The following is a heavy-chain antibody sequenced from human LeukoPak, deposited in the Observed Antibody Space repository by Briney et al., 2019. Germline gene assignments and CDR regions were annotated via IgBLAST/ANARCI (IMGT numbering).Heavy chain of an antibody. J-gene: IGHJ4*02. CDR3: ANRPRGYSYGSFDY. D-gene: IGHD5-18*01. V-gene: IGHV3-23*01. Sequence: PGGSLRLSCAASGFTFSSYAMSWVRQAPGKGLEWVSAIGASGGSTYYADSVKGRFTISRDNSKNTLYLQMNSLRAEDTAVYYCANRPRGYSYGSFDYWGPGTLVTVSS. CDR2: IGASGGST. CDR1: GFTFSSYA.